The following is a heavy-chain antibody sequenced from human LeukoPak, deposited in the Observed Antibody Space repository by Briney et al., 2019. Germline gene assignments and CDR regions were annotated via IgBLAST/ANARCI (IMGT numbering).Heavy chain of an antibody. CDR2: IIGGGGTT. CDR3: ARDRVTTDYYYYYMDV. D-gene: IGHD4-11*01. V-gene: IGHV3-23*01. J-gene: IGHJ6*03. Sequence: GGSLRLSCKASGFTFSRYAMSWVRQAPGKGLEWVSSIIGGGGTTYHADSVKGRFTVSRDNSENTLYLQMTSLSAEDTAVYYCARDRVTTDYYYYYMDVWGKGTTVTVSS. CDR1: GFTFSRYA.